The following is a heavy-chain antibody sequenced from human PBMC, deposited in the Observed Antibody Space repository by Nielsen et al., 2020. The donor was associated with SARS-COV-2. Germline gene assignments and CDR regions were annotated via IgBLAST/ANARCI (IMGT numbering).Heavy chain of an antibody. J-gene: IGHJ5*01. CDR3: ARVDYGDYGAGMWFDS. CDR1: GGSISTVGYY. Sequence: SETLSLTCTVSGGSISTVGYYWSWIRQHPGKGLEWFGYIYYSGSAQYNPSLESRVSMSVDTSNNYFSLSLTSVTAADTAVYYCARVDYGDYGAGMWFDSWGQGILVTVSS. V-gene: IGHV4-31*03. D-gene: IGHD4-17*01. CDR2: IYYSGSA.